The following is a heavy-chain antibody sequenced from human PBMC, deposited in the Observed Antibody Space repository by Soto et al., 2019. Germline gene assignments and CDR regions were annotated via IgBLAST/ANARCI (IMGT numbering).Heavy chain of an antibody. V-gene: IGHV1-2*02. CDR1: GYTFTGYY. Sequence: ASVKVSCKASGYTFTGYYMHWVRQAPRQGLEWMGWINPNSGGTNYAQKFQGRVTMTRDTPISTAYMELSRLRSDDTAVYYCARASGSQLHYWGQGALVTVSS. CDR3: ARASGSQLHY. J-gene: IGHJ4*02. D-gene: IGHD3-22*01. CDR2: INPNSGGT.